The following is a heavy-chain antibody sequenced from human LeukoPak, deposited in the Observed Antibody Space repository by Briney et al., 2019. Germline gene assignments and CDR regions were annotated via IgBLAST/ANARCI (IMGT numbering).Heavy chain of an antibody. CDR1: GFTLHSYT. CDR3: ARDQLIARY. V-gene: IGHV3-21*01. J-gene: IGHJ4*02. Sequence: PGGSLRLSCAASGFTLHSYTMNWVRQAPGKGLEWLSSISDSGSSTYTNYEDSVKGRFTISRDKATNSLFLQMDSLRAEDTAVYYCARDQLIARYWGQGTLVTVSS. CDR2: ISDSGSSTYT. D-gene: IGHD1-1*01.